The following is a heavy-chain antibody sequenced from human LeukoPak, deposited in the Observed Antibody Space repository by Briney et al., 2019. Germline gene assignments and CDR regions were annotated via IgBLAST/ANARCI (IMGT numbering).Heavy chain of an antibody. D-gene: IGHD6-13*01. CDR2: IYSGGST. V-gene: IGHV3-53*01. J-gene: IGHJ5*02. Sequence: GGSLRLSCAASGFTFDNYAMTWVRQAPGKGLEWVSVIYSGGSTYYADSVKGRFTISRDNSKNTLYLQMNSLRAEDTAVYYCARAHPGYSSSLGWFDPWGQGTLVTVSS. CDR3: ARAHPGYSSSLGWFDP. CDR1: GFTFDNYA.